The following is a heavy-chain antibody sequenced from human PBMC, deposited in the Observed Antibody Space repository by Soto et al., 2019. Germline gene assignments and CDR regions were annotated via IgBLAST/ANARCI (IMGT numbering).Heavy chain of an antibody. D-gene: IGHD3-10*01. CDR3: AATITMFRGVIRPNVY. V-gene: IGHV3-21*01. CDR2: ISSSSSYI. J-gene: IGHJ4*02. CDR1: GFTFSSYS. Sequence: EVQLVESGGGLVQPGGSLRLSCAASGFTFSSYSMNWVRQAPGKGLEWVSSISSSSSYIYYADSVKGRFTISRDNAKNSLYLQMNSLSAEDTAVYYCAATITMFRGVIRPNVYWGQGTLVTVSS.